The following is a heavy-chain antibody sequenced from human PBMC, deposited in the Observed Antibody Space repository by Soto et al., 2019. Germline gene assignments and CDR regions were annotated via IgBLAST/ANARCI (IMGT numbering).Heavy chain of an antibody. D-gene: IGHD3-9*01. CDR1: GYTFTGYY. J-gene: IGHJ5*02. CDR2: INPNSGGT. V-gene: IGHV1-2*04. CDR3: AMSNYDILTGYVWFAP. Sequence: QVQLVQSGAEVKKPGASVKVSCKASGYTFTGYYMHWVRQAPGQGLEWMGWINPNSGGTNYAQKFQGWVTMTRDTSIITAYMELSRLRSDDTAVYYCAMSNYDILTGYVWFAPWGQGTLVTVSS.